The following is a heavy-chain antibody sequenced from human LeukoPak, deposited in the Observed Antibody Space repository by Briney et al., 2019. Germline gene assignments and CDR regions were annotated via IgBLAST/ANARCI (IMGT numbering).Heavy chain of an antibody. V-gene: IGHV3-21*01. CDR1: GFTLSYNN. CDR3: ASEQSGNYYRPFDS. Sequence: GGSLRLSCAASGFTLSYNNMNWVRQAPGKGLEWVSSISSSSSYIYFADSVKGRFTVSRDNAKNSLNLQMNSLRAEDTAVYYCASEQSGNYYRPFDSWGQGTLVTVSS. D-gene: IGHD1-26*01. J-gene: IGHJ4*02. CDR2: ISSSSSYI.